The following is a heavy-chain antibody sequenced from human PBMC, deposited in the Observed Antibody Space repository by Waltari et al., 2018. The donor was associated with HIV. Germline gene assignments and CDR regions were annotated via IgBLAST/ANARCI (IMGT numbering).Heavy chain of an antibody. D-gene: IGHD2-15*01. CDR2: SYPGDSDT. Sequence: EVQLVQSGAEVKKPGESLKISCKGSGYSFTSYWIGWVRQMPGKGLEWMGISYPGDSDTRYSPSFQGQVTISADKSISTAYLQWSSLKASDTAMYYCARNRYCSGGSCYSSGANVDYWGQGTLVTVSS. V-gene: IGHV5-51*01. CDR3: ARNRYCSGGSCYSSGANVDY. J-gene: IGHJ4*02. CDR1: GYSFTSYW.